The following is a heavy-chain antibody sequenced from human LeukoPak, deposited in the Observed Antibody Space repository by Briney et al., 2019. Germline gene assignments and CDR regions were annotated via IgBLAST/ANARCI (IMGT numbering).Heavy chain of an antibody. V-gene: IGHV4-30-4*01. D-gene: IGHD6-13*01. CDR1: SGSISSGDYY. CDR3: ARDGGSSRTFDY. Sequence: PSETLSLTCTVSSGSISSGDYYWSWIRQPPGKGLEWIGYIYYSGSTYYNPSLKSRVTISVDTSKNQFSLKLSSVTAADTAVYYCARDGGSSRTFDYWGQGTLVTVSS. J-gene: IGHJ4*02. CDR2: IYYSGST.